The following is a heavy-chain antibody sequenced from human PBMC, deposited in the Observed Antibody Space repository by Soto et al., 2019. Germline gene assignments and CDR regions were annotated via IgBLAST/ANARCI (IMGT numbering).Heavy chain of an antibody. Sequence: GASVKVSCKASGYTFTSYGISWVRQALGQGLDWMGWISAYNGNTNYAQKLQGRVTMTTDTSTSTAYMELRSLRSDDTAVYYCARGNMARATVTTYWFDPWGQGTLVTVSS. D-gene: IGHD4-17*01. CDR3: ARGNMARATVTTYWFDP. CDR2: ISAYNGNT. V-gene: IGHV1-18*01. CDR1: GYTFTSYG. J-gene: IGHJ5*02.